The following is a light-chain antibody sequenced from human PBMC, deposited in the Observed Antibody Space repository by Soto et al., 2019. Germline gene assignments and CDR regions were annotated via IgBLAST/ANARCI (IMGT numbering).Light chain of an antibody. Sequence: QSVLTQPASVSGSPGQSITFSCTGTTSDVGSHNFVSWYQQLPGKAPKLLIYEVTNRPSGTSNRFSGSKSGNTASLTISGLQAEDEADYYCSSFTNSILVFGGGTKLTVL. CDR3: SSFTNSILV. V-gene: IGLV2-14*01. J-gene: IGLJ3*02. CDR2: EVT. CDR1: TSDVGSHNF.